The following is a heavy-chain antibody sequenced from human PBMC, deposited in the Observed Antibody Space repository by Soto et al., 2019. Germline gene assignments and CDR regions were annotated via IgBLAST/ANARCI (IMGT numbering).Heavy chain of an antibody. V-gene: IGHV3-23*01. Sequence: GGSLRLSCAASGFTFSSYAMSWVRQAPGKGLEWVSAISGSGGSTYYADSVKGRFTISRDNSKNTLYLQMNSLRAEDTAVYYCAKDLPVQYSGYDEYFQHWGQGTLVTVSS. J-gene: IGHJ1*01. CDR1: GFTFSSYA. D-gene: IGHD5-12*01. CDR2: ISGSGGST. CDR3: AKDLPVQYSGYDEYFQH.